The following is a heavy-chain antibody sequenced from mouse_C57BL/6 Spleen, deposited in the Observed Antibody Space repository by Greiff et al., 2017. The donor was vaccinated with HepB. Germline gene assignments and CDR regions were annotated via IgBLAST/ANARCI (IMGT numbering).Heavy chain of an antibody. CDR2: IRNKANNHAT. D-gene: IGHD2-5*01. J-gene: IGHJ3*01. CDR1: GFTFSDAW. V-gene: IGHV6-6*01. CDR3: TRGHSNYVWNWAWFAY. Sequence: EVKVVESGGGLVQPGGSMKLSCAASGFTFSDAWMDWVRQSPEKGLEWVAEIRNKANNHATYYAESVKGRFTISRDDSKSSVYLQMNSLRAEDTGIYYCTRGHSNYVWNWAWFAYWGQGTLVTVSA.